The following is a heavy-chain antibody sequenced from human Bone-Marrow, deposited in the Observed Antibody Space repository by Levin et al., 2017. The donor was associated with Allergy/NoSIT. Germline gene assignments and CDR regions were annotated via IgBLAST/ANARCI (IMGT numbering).Heavy chain of an antibody. J-gene: IGHJ5*02. CDR2: ISGSDDKT. Sequence: GESLKISCAASGFTFSTFAMCWVRQAPGKGLEWVSGISGSDDKTYYSESVEGRFTISRDNANNRVYLHMNSLRAEDTAVYFCTKAVEDSSSWMNWFDLWGQGTLVTVSS. CDR1: GFTFSTFA. D-gene: IGHD3-22*01. CDR3: TKAVEDSSSWMNWFDL. V-gene: IGHV3-23*01.